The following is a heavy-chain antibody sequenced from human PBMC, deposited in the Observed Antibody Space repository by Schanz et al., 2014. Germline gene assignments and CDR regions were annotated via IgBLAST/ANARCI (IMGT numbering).Heavy chain of an antibody. CDR1: GYIFINSG. CDR2: ISVYNHNK. D-gene: IGHD3-3*01. CDR3: ARDRRFFDRDDLYYFDS. V-gene: IGHV1-18*01. J-gene: IGHJ4*02. Sequence: QVQLVQSGPEVKKPGATVKVSCKASGYIFINSGISWVRQAPGQGLEWMGWISVYNHNKEYDQKFQGRVTMTTDTSTSTAYMALTDLGSDDATVYYCARDRRFFDRDDLYYFDSWGQGTLVTVSS.